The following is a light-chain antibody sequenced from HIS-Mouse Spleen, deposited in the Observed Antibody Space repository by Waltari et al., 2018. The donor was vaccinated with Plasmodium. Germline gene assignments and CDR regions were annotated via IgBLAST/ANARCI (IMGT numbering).Light chain of an antibody. CDR2: WAS. J-gene: IGKJ2*01. V-gene: IGKV4-1*01. CDR1: QSVLYSSNNKNY. Sequence: DIVMTQSPDSLAVSLGERATINCKARQSVLYSSNNKNYFAWYQQKPGQPPKLLIYWASTRESGVPDRFSGSGSGTDFTLTISSLQAEDVAVYYCQQYYSTPHTFGQGTKLDIK. CDR3: QQYYSTPHT.